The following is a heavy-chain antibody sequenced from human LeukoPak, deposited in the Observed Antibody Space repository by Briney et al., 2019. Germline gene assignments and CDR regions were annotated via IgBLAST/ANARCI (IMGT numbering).Heavy chain of an antibody. CDR1: GFTFDDYG. CDR3: AKDQSFGEFYYFDY. Sequence: PGGSLRLSCAASGFTFDDYGMSWVRQAPGKGLEWVSAISGSGGSTYYADSVKGRFTISRDNSKNTLYLQMNSLRAEDTAVYYCAKDQSFGEFYYFDYWGQGTLVTVSS. CDR2: ISGSGGST. D-gene: IGHD3-10*01. J-gene: IGHJ4*02. V-gene: IGHV3-23*01.